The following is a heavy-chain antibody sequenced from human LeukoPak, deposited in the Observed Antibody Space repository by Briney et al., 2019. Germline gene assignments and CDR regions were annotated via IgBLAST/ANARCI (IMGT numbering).Heavy chain of an antibody. CDR2: IYTSGST. V-gene: IGHV4-4*07. Sequence: PSETLSLTCTVSGGSISSYYWSWIRQPAGKGLEWIGRIYTSGSTNYNPSLQSRVTMSVDTSKNQFSLKLSSVTAADTAVYCCARGPYYDFWSGYSNNSYYYYMDVWGKGTTVTVSS. CDR1: GGSISSYY. D-gene: IGHD3-3*01. CDR3: ARGPYYDFWSGYSNNSYYYYMDV. J-gene: IGHJ6*03.